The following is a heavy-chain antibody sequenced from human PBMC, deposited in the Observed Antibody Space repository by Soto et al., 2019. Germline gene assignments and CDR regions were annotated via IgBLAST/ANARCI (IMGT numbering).Heavy chain of an antibody. CDR3: ARDYGSGKGAFDI. J-gene: IGHJ3*02. Sequence: ASVKVSCKASGYTFTSYDIYWVRQATGQGLEWMGWMNPNTGNSGYAQKFQGRVTMTSDTSISTAHMELSSLRYEGTAVYYCARDYGSGKGAFDIWGQGTMVTVSS. CDR1: GYTFTSYD. V-gene: IGHV1-8*01. D-gene: IGHD3-10*01. CDR2: MNPNTGNS.